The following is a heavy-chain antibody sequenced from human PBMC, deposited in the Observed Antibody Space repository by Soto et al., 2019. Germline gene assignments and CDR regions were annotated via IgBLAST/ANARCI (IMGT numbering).Heavy chain of an antibody. CDR1: GGSFSGYY. J-gene: IGHJ6*02. CDR2: INHSGST. CDR3: ARGGAMVTRYYYGMDV. V-gene: IGHV4-34*01. D-gene: IGHD5-18*01. Sequence: SETLSLTCAVYGGSFSGYYWSWIRQPPGKGLEWIGEINHSGSTNYNPSLKSRVTISVDTSKNQFSLKLSSVTAADTAVYYCARGGAMVTRYYYGMDVRGQGTTVTVSS.